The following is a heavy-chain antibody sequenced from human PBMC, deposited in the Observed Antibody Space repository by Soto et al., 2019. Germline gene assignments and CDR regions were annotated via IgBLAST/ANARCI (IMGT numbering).Heavy chain of an antibody. Sequence: QVQLEQWDAGLLKPSETLSLTCAVYGGSFSVYYWSWIRQSPGKGLEWIGEINHSGSSIYNPSLKSRVTLSVDTSKSQFSLKLSSVTAADTAVYYCLGWLGTNWFDPWGQGTLVTVSS. CDR2: INHSGSS. CDR1: GGSFSVYY. CDR3: LGWLGTNWFDP. D-gene: IGHD3-3*01. V-gene: IGHV4-34*02. J-gene: IGHJ5*02.